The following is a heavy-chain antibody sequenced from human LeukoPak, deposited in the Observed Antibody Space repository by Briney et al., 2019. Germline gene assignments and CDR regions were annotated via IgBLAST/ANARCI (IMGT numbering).Heavy chain of an antibody. Sequence: GGSLRLSCAASGFTFSSYAMSWVRQAPGKGLEWVSAISGSGGSTYYADSVKGRFTISRDNAKNTLYLQMNSLRAEDTAVYYCARDTIDYGDYYYYGMDVWGQGTTVTVSS. CDR3: ARDTIDYGDYYYYGMDV. V-gene: IGHV3-23*01. CDR2: ISGSGGST. J-gene: IGHJ6*02. CDR1: GFTFSSYA. D-gene: IGHD4-17*01.